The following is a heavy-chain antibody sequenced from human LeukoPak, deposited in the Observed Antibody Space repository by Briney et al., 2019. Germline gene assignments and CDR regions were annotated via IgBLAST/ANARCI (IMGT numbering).Heavy chain of an antibody. CDR2: ISGSGGST. CDR3: AKGRNQWELLPEFDY. Sequence: GGSLRLSCAASGFTFSSYAMSWVRQAPGKGLEWVSAISGSGGSTHYADSVKGRFTISRDNSKNTLYLQMNSLRAEDTAVYYCAKGRNQWELLPEFDYWGQGTLVTVSS. CDR1: GFTFSSYA. D-gene: IGHD1-26*01. V-gene: IGHV3-23*01. J-gene: IGHJ4*02.